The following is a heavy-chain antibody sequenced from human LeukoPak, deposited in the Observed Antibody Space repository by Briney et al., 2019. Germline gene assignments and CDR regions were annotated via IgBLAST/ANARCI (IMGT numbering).Heavy chain of an antibody. J-gene: IGHJ4*01. V-gene: IGHV2-5*02. CDR2: IDGDDDK. CDR3: AHRGYGYGYFYNV. Sequence: SGPTVVHPTQTLTLICTFSGFSLSTSGVGVGWVRQPPGKALECLALIDGDDDKNYSPSLKRRLTITKDNSKNQVVLTMTNMDTVDTATYYCAHRGYGYGYFYNVWGHGALVTVSS. CDR1: GFSLSTSGVG. D-gene: IGHD5-18*01.